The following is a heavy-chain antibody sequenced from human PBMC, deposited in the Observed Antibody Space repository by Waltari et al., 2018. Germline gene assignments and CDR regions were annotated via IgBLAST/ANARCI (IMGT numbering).Heavy chain of an antibody. D-gene: IGHD2-15*01. Sequence: QVQLVQSGAEGKKPGASVKVSCKVSGNTLTELSLHRARRATGKGLEWMGGCDPEDGETIYAQKFQGRVTMTEDTSTDTAYMELSSLRSEDTAVYYCATDLPLEVVAATPFDYWGQGTLVTVSS. CDR3: ATDLPLEVVAATPFDY. J-gene: IGHJ4*02. CDR2: CDPEDGET. V-gene: IGHV1-24*01. CDR1: GNTLTELS.